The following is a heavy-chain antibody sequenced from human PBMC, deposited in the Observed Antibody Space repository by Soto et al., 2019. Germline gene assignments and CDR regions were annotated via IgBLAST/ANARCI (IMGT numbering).Heavy chain of an antibody. Sequence: PGGSLRLSCAASGFTFSSYAMHWVRQAPGKGLEWVAVISYDGSNKYYADSVKGRFTISRDNSKNTLYLQMNSLRAEDTAVYYCAKGKDIVVVPADSGGWFDPWGQGTLVTVSS. J-gene: IGHJ5*02. CDR1: GFTFSSYA. CDR2: ISYDGSNK. V-gene: IGHV3-30*18. CDR3: AKGKDIVVVPADSGGWFDP. D-gene: IGHD2-2*01.